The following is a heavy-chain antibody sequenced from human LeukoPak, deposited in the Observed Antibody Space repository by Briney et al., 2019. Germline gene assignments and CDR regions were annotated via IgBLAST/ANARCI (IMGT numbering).Heavy chain of an antibody. V-gene: IGHV3-23*01. CDR3: AKGAEIDH. Sequence: GGSLRLSCAASGFNFNNFAMSWVRQAPGKGLEWLSAMTGPADTTYYAESVKGRFTISRDYSKSMVFLHMNSLRVEDTAIYYCAKGAEIDHWGQGTLVTVSS. CDR2: MTGPADTT. J-gene: IGHJ4*02. CDR1: GFNFNNFA.